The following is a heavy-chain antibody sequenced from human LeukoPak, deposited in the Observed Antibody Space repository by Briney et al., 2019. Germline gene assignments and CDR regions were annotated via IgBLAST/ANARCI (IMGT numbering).Heavy chain of an antibody. CDR2: INPNSGGT. V-gene: IGHV1-2*02. D-gene: IGHD3-10*01. J-gene: IGHJ5*02. CDR1: GYTFTGYY. CDR3: ARVGSGSYYWFDP. Sequence: ASVKVSCKASGYTFTGYYMHWVRQAPGQGLEWMGWINPNSGGTNYAQEFQGRVTMTRDTSISTAYMELSRLRSDDTAVYYCARVGSGSYYWFDPWGQGTLVTVSS.